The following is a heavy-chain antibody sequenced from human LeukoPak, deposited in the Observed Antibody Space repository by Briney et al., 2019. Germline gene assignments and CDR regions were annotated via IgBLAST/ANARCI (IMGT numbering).Heavy chain of an antibody. V-gene: IGHV3-11*01. CDR3: ARDQVEFASPWHV. Sequence: GGSLRLSCAASGFTFSDYYMSWIRQAPGKGLVWVSYINSGGTLTYYADSVKGRFTISRDNAKNSLYLQINSLRVEDTAVYYCARDQVEFASPWHVWGKGTTVIVSS. J-gene: IGHJ6*01. CDR2: INSGGTLT. D-gene: IGHD2-2*01. CDR1: GFTFSDYY.